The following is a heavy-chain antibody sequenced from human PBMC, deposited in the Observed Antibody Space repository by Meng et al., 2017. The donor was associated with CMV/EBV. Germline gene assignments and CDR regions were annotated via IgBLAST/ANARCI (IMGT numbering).Heavy chain of an antibody. CDR3: ARDKGYCSGGSCYWDAFDI. CDR2: INSDGSST. J-gene: IGHJ3*02. Sequence: GGSLRLSCAASGFTFSSYWMHWVRQAPGKGLVWVSRINSDGSSTSYADSVKGRFTISRDNAKNTLYLQMNSLRAEDTAVYYCARDKGYCSGGSCYWDAFDIWGQGTMVTVSS. V-gene: IGHV3-74*01. D-gene: IGHD2-15*01. CDR1: GFTFSSYW.